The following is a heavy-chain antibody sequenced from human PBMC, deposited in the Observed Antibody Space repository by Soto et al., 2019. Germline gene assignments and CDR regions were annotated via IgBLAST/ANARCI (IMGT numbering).Heavy chain of an antibody. CDR1: GFTFSSYW. D-gene: IGHD2-2*01. Sequence: PGGSLRLSCAASGFTFSSYWMSWVRQAPGKGLEWVANIKQDGSEKYYVDSVKGRFTISRDNAKNSLYLQMNSLRAEDTAVYYCARDPSIVLVPAATYYYYYYGMDVWGQGTMVTVSS. CDR3: ARDPSIVLVPAATYYYYYYGMDV. V-gene: IGHV3-7*01. J-gene: IGHJ6*02. CDR2: IKQDGSEK.